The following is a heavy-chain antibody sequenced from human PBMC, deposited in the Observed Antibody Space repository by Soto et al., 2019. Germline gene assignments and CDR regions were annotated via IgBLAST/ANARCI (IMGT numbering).Heavy chain of an antibody. J-gene: IGHJ6*03. CDR3: TTYKVVVPAALNYYYYYYMDV. Sequence: GGSLRLSCAASGFTFSNAWMSWVRQAPGKGLEWVGRIKSKTDGGTTDYAAPVKGRFTISRDDSKNTLYLQMNSLKTEDTAVYYCTTYKVVVPAALNYYYYYYMDVWGKGTTVTVSS. CDR1: GFTFSNAW. CDR2: IKSKTDGGTT. V-gene: IGHV3-15*01. D-gene: IGHD2-2*01.